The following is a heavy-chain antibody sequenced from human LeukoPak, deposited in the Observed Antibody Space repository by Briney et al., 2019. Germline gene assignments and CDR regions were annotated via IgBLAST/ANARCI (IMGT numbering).Heavy chain of an antibody. D-gene: IGHD2-15*01. CDR3: AREARRAGRIGWFDP. CDR2: INPNSGGT. CDR1: GYTFTGYY. Sequence: APVKVSCKASGYTFTGYYMHWVRQAPGQGLEWMGWINPNSGGTNYAQKFQGRVTMTRDTSISTAYMELSRLRSDDTAVYYCAREARRAGRIGWFDPWGQGTLVTVSS. J-gene: IGHJ5*02. V-gene: IGHV1-2*02.